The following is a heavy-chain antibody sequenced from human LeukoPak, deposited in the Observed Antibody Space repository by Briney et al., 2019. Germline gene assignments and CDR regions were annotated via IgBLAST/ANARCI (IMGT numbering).Heavy chain of an antibody. CDR3: ARTGRFLEWFGPLEGFDY. CDR1: GGSISSGDYY. CDR2: IYYSGST. Sequence: SETLSLTCTVSGGSISSGDYYWSWIRQPPGKGLEWIGYIYYSGSTYYNPSLKSRVTISVDTSRNQFSLKLSSVTAADTAVYYCARTGRFLEWFGPLEGFDYWGQGTLVTVSS. J-gene: IGHJ4*02. D-gene: IGHD3-3*01. V-gene: IGHV4-30-4*08.